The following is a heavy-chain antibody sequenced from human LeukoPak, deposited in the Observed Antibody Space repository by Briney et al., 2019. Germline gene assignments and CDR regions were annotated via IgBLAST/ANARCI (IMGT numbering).Heavy chain of an antibody. D-gene: IGHD2-2*01. CDR3: VRAAMPYIINGRRFDY. Sequence: GGSLRLSCAASGFTSSAYDMHWVRQITGGGLEWVSTSGTVGDTFYSDSVKGRFTISRENAKNSVHLQMNSLRVQDSAIYFCVRAAMPYIINGRRFDYWGQGTLVTVSS. V-gene: IGHV3-13*04. CDR1: GFTSSAYD. J-gene: IGHJ4*02. CDR2: SGTVGDT.